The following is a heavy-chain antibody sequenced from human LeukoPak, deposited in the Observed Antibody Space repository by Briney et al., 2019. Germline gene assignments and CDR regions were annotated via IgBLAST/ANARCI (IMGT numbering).Heavy chain of an antibody. CDR3: ARYSGSYLYYFDY. J-gene: IGHJ4*02. Sequence: ASETLSLTCTVSGGSISSSSYYWGWIRQPPGKGLEWIGSIYYSGSTYYNPSLKSRVTISVDTSKNQFSLKLSSVTAADTAMYYCARYSGSYLYYFDYWGQGTLVTVSS. CDR1: GGSISSSSYY. D-gene: IGHD1-26*01. CDR2: IYYSGST. V-gene: IGHV4-39*01.